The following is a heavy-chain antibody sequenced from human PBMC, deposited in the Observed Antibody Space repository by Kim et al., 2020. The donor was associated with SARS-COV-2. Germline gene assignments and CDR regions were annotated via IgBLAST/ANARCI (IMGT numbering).Heavy chain of an antibody. D-gene: IGHD2-2*01. CDR2: ISSSSSYI. CDR3: AGGDIVVVTAPNWFDP. V-gene: IGHV3-21*01. Sequence: GGSLRLSCAASGFTFSSYSMNWVRQAPGKGLEWVSSISSSSSYIYYADSVKGRFTISRDNAKNSLYLQMNSLRAEDTAVYSCAGGDIVVVTAPNWFDPWGQGTLVTVSS. CDR1: GFTFSSYS. J-gene: IGHJ5*02.